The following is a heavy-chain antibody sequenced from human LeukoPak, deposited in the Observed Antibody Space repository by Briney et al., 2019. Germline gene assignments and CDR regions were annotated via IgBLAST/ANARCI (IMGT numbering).Heavy chain of an antibody. D-gene: IGHD3-22*01. CDR2: INHSGNT. Sequence: SETLSLTCAVYGGSFSGYYWSWIRQPPGKGLEWIGEINHSGNTNYNPSLKSRVTISVDTSKNQFSLKLSSVTAADTAVYYCARVNYYDSSGYYYPEYWGHGTLVTVSS. V-gene: IGHV4-34*01. J-gene: IGHJ4*01. CDR1: GGSFSGYY. CDR3: ARVNYYDSSGYYYPEY.